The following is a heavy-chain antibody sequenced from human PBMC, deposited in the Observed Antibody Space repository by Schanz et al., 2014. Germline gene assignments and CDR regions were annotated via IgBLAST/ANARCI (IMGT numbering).Heavy chain of an antibody. CDR3: ARKMKLGVYGGKGHDSLDI. CDR1: GFTLNNAW. Sequence: EVQLVESGGGLVKPGGSLRLSCATSGFTLNNAWMNWVRQAPGKGLEWVSGITGASDHIDYAESVKGRFTISRDNAKSSLYLQMNSLRVEDTAVYYCARKMKLGVYGGKGHDSLDIWGQGTMVTVSS. CDR2: ITGASDHI. D-gene: IGHD4-17*01. J-gene: IGHJ3*02. V-gene: IGHV3-21*04.